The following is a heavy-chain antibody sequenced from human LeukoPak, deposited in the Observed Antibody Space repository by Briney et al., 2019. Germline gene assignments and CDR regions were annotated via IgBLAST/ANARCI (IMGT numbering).Heavy chain of an antibody. CDR1: GFTFSSYA. Sequence: GGSLRLSCAASGFTFSSYAMSWVRQAPGKGLEWVSSISGAGDSTYYADSVKGRFTISRDNSKNMLYLQMNSLRAEDTAVYYCTKLQLGDYWGQGTLVTVSS. CDR3: TKLQLGDY. D-gene: IGHD7-27*01. V-gene: IGHV3-23*01. CDR2: ISGAGDST. J-gene: IGHJ4*02.